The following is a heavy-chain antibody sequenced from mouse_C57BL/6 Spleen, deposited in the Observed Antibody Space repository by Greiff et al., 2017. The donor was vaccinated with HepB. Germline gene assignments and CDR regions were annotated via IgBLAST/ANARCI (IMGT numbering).Heavy chain of an antibody. V-gene: IGHV1-59*01. CDR3: AKEGY. CDR2: IDPSDSYT. J-gene: IGHJ2*01. CDR1: GYTFTSYW. Sequence: QVQLQQPGAELVRPGTSVKLSCKASGYTFTSYWMHWVKQRPGQGLEWIGVIDPSDSYTNYNQKFKGKATLTVDTSSSTAYMQLSSLTSEDSAVYYCAKEGYWGEGTTLTDSS.